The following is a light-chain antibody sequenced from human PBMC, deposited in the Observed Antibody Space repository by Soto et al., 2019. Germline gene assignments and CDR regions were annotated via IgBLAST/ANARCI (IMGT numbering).Light chain of an antibody. CDR1: QSVSSSY. CDR2: GAS. V-gene: IGKV3-20*01. J-gene: IGKJ1*01. Sequence: EIVLTQSPGTLSLSPGERATLSCRASQSVSSSYLAWYQQKPGQAPRLLIYGASSRATGIPDRFSGSGSGTDFTLTISRLEPDDVAVYYCQQFGCSPGTFGQGTKVDIK. CDR3: QQFGCSPGT.